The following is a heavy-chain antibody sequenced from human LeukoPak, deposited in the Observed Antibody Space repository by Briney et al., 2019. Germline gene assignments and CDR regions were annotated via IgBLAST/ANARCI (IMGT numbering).Heavy chain of an antibody. J-gene: IGHJ3*02. CDR1: GFSLTTYP. V-gene: IGHV3-48*03. CDR3: ARENIVVVTAIRDAFDI. D-gene: IGHD2-21*02. CDR2: ISSDGNTE. Sequence: GGSLRLSCAASGFSLTTYPMNWIRQVPGKGLEWVSHISSDGNTEYYADSVRVRFTMSRDNAKNSLDLHMNSLRTEDTAVYYCARENIVVVTAIRDAFDIWGQGTMVTVSS.